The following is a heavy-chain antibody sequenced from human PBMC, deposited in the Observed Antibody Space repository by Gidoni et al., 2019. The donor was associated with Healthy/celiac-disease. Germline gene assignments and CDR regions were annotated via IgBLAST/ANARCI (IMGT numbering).Heavy chain of an antibody. V-gene: IGHV3-74*01. CDR3: ARDNIVVVPAASYYYYYGMDV. Sequence: EVQLVESGGGLVQPGGSLRLSCAASGFTFSSYWMHWVRQAPGKGLVWVSRINSDGSSTSYADSVKGRFTISRDNAKNTLYLQMNSLRAEDTAVYYCARDNIVVVPAASYYYYYGMDVWGQGTTVTVSS. D-gene: IGHD2-2*01. CDR2: INSDGSST. CDR1: GFTFSSYW. J-gene: IGHJ6*02.